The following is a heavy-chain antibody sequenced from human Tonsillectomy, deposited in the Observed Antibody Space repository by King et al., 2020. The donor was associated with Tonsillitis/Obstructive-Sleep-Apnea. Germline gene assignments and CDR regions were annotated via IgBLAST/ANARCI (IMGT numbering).Heavy chain of an antibody. CDR3: ARQPLSYYYDSSGYYGSFDI. CDR1: GGSISSSSYY. J-gene: IGHJ3*02. D-gene: IGHD3-22*01. Sequence: QLQESGPGLVKPSETLSLTCTVSGGSISSSSYYWGWIRQPPGKGLEWIGSIYYSGSTYYNPSLKSRVTISVDTSKNQFYLKLSSATAADTAVYYCARQPLSYYYDSSGYYGSFDIWGQGTMVTVSS. V-gene: IGHV4-39*01. CDR2: IYYSGST.